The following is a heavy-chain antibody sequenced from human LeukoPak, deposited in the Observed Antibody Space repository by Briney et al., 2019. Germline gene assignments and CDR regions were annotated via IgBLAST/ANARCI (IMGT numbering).Heavy chain of an antibody. Sequence: GGSLRLSCAASGFDFSNYWMYWVRQAPGKGLEWVANIKQDGSEKYYVDSVRGRFTISRDNAKNSLSLQMNSLRSEDTAVYYCARRIAAAGSPILRPDYYYYYGMDVWGQGTTVTVSS. D-gene: IGHD6-13*01. J-gene: IGHJ6*02. CDR2: IKQDGSEK. CDR3: ARRIAAAGSPILRPDYYYYYGMDV. CDR1: GFDFSNYW. V-gene: IGHV3-7*03.